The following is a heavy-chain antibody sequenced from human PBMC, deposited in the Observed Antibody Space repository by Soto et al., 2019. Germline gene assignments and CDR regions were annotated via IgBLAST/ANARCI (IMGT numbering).Heavy chain of an antibody. CDR1: GYSFTSYW. D-gene: IGHD1-26*01. Sequence: GESLKISCKGSGYSFTSYWIGWVRQMPGKGLEWMGIIYPGDSDTRYSPSFQGQVTISADKSISTAYLQWSSLKASDTAMYYCARIQWELSPYYGMDVWGQGTTVTVSS. V-gene: IGHV5-51*01. CDR3: ARIQWELSPYYGMDV. J-gene: IGHJ6*02. CDR2: IYPGDSDT.